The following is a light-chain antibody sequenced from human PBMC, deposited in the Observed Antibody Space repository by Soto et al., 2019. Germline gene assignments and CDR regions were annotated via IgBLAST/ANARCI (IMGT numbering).Light chain of an antibody. V-gene: IGKV1-5*03. CDR3: QHYHNYPWT. Sequence: DIQMTQSPSMLSASVGDRVIMTCRASQHVNDWLAWYHQRPGKAPYLLIYKASNLQGGVPSRFSGTGFGAEFTLTISSLEPDDLGTYYCQHYHNYPWTFGQGTRVEV. J-gene: IGKJ1*01. CDR1: QHVNDW. CDR2: KAS.